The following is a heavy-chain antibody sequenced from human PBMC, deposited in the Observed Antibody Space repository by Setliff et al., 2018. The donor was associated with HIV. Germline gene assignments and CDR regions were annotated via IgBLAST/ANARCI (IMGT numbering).Heavy chain of an antibody. CDR3: ARSVQFGFDL. D-gene: IGHD3-10*01. CDR2: INWNGGDT. V-gene: IGHV3-20*04. Sequence: PGGSLRLSCAASGFTFDDYGMSWVRQAPGKGLEWVSGINWNGGDTSYAGSVKGRFTISGDNAKNSLYLQMNSLRAEDTALYYCARSVQFGFDLWGRGTLVTVSS. CDR1: GFTFDDYG. J-gene: IGHJ2*01.